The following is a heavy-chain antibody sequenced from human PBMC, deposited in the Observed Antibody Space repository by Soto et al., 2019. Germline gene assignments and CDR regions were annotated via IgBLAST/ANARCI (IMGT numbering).Heavy chain of an antibody. CDR3: ERAYPLN. CDR1: GFTFSGHF. V-gene: IGHV3-7*05. J-gene: IGHJ4*02. Sequence: EVQLVESGGGLVQPGNSLRLSCAASGFTFSGHFMTWVRQAPGKGLEWVANINEDGSEKYYVDSVKGRFTISRDNAKNSLYLQLNSLRVEDTAVYYCERAYPLNWGQGTLVTVSS. CDR2: INEDGSEK.